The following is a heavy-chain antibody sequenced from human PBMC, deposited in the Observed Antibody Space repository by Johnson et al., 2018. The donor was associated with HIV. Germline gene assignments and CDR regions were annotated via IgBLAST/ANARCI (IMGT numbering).Heavy chain of an antibody. CDR1: GFTFSSYG. V-gene: IGHV3-23*04. Sequence: EVQLVESGGGVVQPGTSLRLSCAASGFTFSSYGMHWVRQAPGKGLEWVSGFTANDGVTYYADSVKGRFTISRDISKNTLYLQMNSLIADDASLYYCAKRSGSFYGAFDLWGQGTMVTVSS. D-gene: IGHD1-26*01. CDR2: FTANDGVT. J-gene: IGHJ3*01. CDR3: AKRSGSFYGAFDL.